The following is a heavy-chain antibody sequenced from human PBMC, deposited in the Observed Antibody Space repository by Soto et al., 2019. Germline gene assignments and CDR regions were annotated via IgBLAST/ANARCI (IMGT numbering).Heavy chain of an antibody. Sequence: SETLSLTCAVYGGSFSGYYWSWIRQPPGKGLEWIGEINHSGSTNYNPSLKSRVTISVDTSKNQFSLKLSSVTAADTAVYYCARGVGGPQFATDYWGQGTLVTVSS. D-gene: IGHD3-16*01. CDR3: ARGVGGPQFATDY. CDR2: INHSGST. CDR1: GGSFSGYY. J-gene: IGHJ4*02. V-gene: IGHV4-34*01.